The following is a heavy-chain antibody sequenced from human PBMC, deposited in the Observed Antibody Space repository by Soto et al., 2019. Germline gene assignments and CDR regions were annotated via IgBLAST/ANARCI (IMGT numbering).Heavy chain of an antibody. V-gene: IGHV3-64*01. CDR2: ISSNGVGT. J-gene: IGHJ6*03. Sequence: EVQLTESGGGLAQPGGFLRLSCAASGFTLSGYAMDWVRQAPGKGLEYVSGISSNGVGTYYANSVQGRFTISRDNSKNTGYLQMGSLRHEDMAVYYCARRARPDFYYMDVWGKGTTVTVSS. D-gene: IGHD6-6*01. CDR3: ARRARPDFYYMDV. CDR1: GFTLSGYA.